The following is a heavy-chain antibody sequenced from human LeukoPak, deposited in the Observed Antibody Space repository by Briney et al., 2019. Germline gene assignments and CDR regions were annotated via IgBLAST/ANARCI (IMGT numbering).Heavy chain of an antibody. V-gene: IGHV3-21*01. D-gene: IGHD2-2*01. CDR3: ARDRGGPYCSSTSCYGAFDI. CDR1: GFNFRAYW. CDR2: ISSSSSYI. J-gene: IGHJ3*02. Sequence: GGSLRLSCTTSGFNFRAYWMGWVRQAPGKGLEWVSSISSSSSYIYYADSVKGRFTISRDNAKNSLYLQMNSLRAEDTAVYYCARDRGGPYCSSTSCYGAFDIWGQGTMVTVSS.